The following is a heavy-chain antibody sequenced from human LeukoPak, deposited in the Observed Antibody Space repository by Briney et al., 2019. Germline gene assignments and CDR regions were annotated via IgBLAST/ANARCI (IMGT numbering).Heavy chain of an antibody. Sequence: GGSLRLSCAASVFTFSSYSINWVRQAPGKGLEWISYISISSGNIYYADSVKGRFTISRDNAKNSLYLQMNSLRDEDTAVYYCASFDCGVYGSGNDYWGQGTLVTVSS. V-gene: IGHV3-48*02. J-gene: IGHJ4*02. CDR1: VFTFSSYS. CDR2: ISISSGNI. D-gene: IGHD3-10*01. CDR3: ASFDCGVYGSGNDY.